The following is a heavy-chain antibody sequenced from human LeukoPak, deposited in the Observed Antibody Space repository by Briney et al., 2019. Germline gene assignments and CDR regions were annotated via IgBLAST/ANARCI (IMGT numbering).Heavy chain of an antibody. CDR1: GYTFTSYF. Sequence: ASVKVSCKASGYTFTSYFMHWVRQAPGQGLEWMGIINPSGGSTSYAQKFQGRVTMTRDTSTSTVYMELSSLRSEDTAVYYCARGLYYDSSGYYPAFDYWGQGTLVTVSS. CDR3: ARGLYYDSSGYYPAFDY. CDR2: INPSGGST. J-gene: IGHJ4*02. D-gene: IGHD3-22*01. V-gene: IGHV1-46*01.